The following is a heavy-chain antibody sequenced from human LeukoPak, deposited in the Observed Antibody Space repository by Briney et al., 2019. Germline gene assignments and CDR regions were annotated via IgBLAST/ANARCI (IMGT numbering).Heavy chain of an antibody. J-gene: IGHJ3*02. D-gene: IGHD2-15*01. CDR1: GFTVSNNY. V-gene: IGHV3-53*01. Sequence: PGGSLRLSCAASGFTVSNNYMSWVRQAPGKGLEWVSVFYRVGSTYYADSVKGRFTSSRDNAKNTLYLQMNSLRAEDTAVYYCAREGVGYPDAFDIWGQGTMVTVSS. CDR2: FYRVGST. CDR3: AREGVGYPDAFDI.